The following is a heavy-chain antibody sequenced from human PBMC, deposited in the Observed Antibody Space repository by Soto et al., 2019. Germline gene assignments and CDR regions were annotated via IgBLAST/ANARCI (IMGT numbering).Heavy chain of an antibody. CDR2: IYYSGST. CDR1: GGSISSYY. J-gene: IGHJ4*02. D-gene: IGHD5-12*01. Sequence: SETLSLTCTVSGGSISSYYWSWIRQPPGKGLEWIGYIYYSGSTNYNPSLKSRVTISVDTSKNQFSLKLSSVTAADTAVYYCARWGVATVYFDDWGQGTLVTVSS. V-gene: IGHV4-59*01. CDR3: ARWGVATVYFDD.